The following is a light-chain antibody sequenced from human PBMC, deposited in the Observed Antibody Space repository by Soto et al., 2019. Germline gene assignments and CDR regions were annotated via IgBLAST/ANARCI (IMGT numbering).Light chain of an antibody. Sequence: EIVLTQSPATLSLSPGERATLSCRASQNVGGYLAWYQQKPGQPPRLLIYDASNRATGIPARFSGSGSGTDFSLTISRLAPADLAVYYCQQRSTWPLTFGGGTKVDIK. CDR1: QNVGGY. CDR2: DAS. J-gene: IGKJ4*01. CDR3: QQRSTWPLT. V-gene: IGKV3-11*01.